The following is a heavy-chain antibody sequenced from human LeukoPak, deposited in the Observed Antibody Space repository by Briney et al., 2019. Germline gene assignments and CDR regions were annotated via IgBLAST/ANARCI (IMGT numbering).Heavy chain of an antibody. CDR3: ARTEPVAVEYYFGY. CDR2: ISSSSSYI. J-gene: IGHJ4*02. D-gene: IGHD6-19*01. V-gene: IGHV3-21*01. CDR1: GFTFSSYS. Sequence: GGSLRLSCAASGFTFSSYSMNWVRQAPGKGLEWVSSISSSSSYIYYADSVKGRFTISRDNAKNSLYLQMNSLRAEDTAVYYCARTEPVAVEYYFGYWGQGTLVTVSS.